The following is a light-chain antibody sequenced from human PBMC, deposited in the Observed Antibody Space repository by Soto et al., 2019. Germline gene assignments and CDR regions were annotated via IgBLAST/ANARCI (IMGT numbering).Light chain of an antibody. CDR3: QQYSVYWA. CDR1: QSVSTR. CDR2: DAS. Sequence: IYMTQCPSNLPAFISDRVTIIFRASQSVSTRLAWYQQKPGKAPKVLIYDASSWAGGVASGFTGSGSGTECTHIIIILQSDDFATYIWQQYSVYWAFGQGTKVDIK. V-gene: IGKV1-5*02. J-gene: IGKJ1*01.